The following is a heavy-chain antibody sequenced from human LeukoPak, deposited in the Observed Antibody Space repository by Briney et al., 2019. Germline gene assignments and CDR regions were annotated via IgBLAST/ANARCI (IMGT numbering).Heavy chain of an antibody. CDR3: ARDGAGLGIWFPDY. CDR2: INTNTGNP. D-gene: IGHD3-10*01. CDR1: GGTFSSYA. Sequence: ASVKVSCKASGGTFSSYAISWVRQAPGQGLEWMGWINTNTGNPKYVQGFTGRFVFSLDTSVNTAYLQISSLKPEDTAVYYCARDGAGLGIWFPDYWGQGTLVTVSS. J-gene: IGHJ4*02. V-gene: IGHV7-4-1*02.